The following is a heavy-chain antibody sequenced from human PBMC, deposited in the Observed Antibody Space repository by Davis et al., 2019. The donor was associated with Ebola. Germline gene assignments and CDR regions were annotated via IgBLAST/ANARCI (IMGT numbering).Heavy chain of an antibody. CDR1: GFTFTNYA. CDR2: VSGSGGST. Sequence: PGGSLRLSCAASGFTFTNYAMSWVRQAPGQGLEWVSSVSGSGGSTYDTDSVKGRFTISRDNSKNTLYLQMHSLRAEDTAVYYCAKGLYCSSSTCHEGGWFGPWGQGTPVTVSS. J-gene: IGHJ5*02. D-gene: IGHD2-2*01. CDR3: AKGLYCSSSTCHEGGWFGP. V-gene: IGHV3-23*01.